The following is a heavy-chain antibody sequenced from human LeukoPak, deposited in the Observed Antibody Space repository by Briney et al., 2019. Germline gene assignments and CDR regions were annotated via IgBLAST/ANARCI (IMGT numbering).Heavy chain of an antibody. CDR3: ARLSLYCSSTSCDGLVYFDY. V-gene: IGHV5-51*01. CDR1: GYSFSTYW. J-gene: IGHJ4*02. CDR2: IYPRDSDT. Sequence: AGESLKISCKGSGYSFSTYWIGWVRQMPGTDLEWMGVIYPRDSDTRYSPSFQGQVTISADKSISTAYLQWSSLKASDTAMYYCARLSLYCSSTSCDGLVYFDYWGQGTLVTVSS. D-gene: IGHD2-2*01.